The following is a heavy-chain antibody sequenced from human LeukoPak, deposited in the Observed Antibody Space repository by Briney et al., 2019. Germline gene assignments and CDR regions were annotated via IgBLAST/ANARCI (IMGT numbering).Heavy chain of an antibody. CDR2: ISTYNGNT. CDR3: ARSVPDYTRFDY. J-gene: IGHJ4*02. Sequence: ASVKVSCTASGYTFTSYNINWVRQAPGQGLEWMGWISTYNGNTNYAQKFQGRVTMTTDTSTSTAYMELRSLRSDDTAVYYCARSVPDYTRFDYWGQGALVTVSS. CDR1: GYTFTSYN. V-gene: IGHV1-18*01. D-gene: IGHD4-11*01.